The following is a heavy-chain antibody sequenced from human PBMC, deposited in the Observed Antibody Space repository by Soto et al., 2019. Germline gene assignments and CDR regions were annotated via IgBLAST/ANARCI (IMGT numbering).Heavy chain of an antibody. V-gene: IGHV3-23*01. CDR1: GFTFSSYA. Sequence: EVQLLESGGGLVQPGGSLRLSCAASGFTFSSYAMTWVRQAAGKGLEWVSTIRARGDSTFYGDSVKGRCTISRDNSDNTVYLQMNSLKAEDTAVYYCAKGGYPTYFEYWAQGTLVTVSS. CDR3: AKGGYPTYFEY. D-gene: IGHD5-18*01. J-gene: IGHJ4*02. CDR2: IRARGDST.